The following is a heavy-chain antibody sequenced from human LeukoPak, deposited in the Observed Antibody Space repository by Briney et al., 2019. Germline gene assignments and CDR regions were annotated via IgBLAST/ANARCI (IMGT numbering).Heavy chain of an antibody. CDR2: INHSGST. CDR3: ARPLSRKAVAGTSGDY. D-gene: IGHD6-19*01. CDR1: GGSFSGYY. V-gene: IGHV4-34*01. J-gene: IGHJ4*02. Sequence: SETLSLTCAVYGGSFSGYYWSWIRQPPGKGLEWIGEINHSGSTNYNPSLKSRVNISVDTSKNQFSLKLSSVTAADTAVYYCARPLSRKAVAGTSGDYWGQGTLVTVSS.